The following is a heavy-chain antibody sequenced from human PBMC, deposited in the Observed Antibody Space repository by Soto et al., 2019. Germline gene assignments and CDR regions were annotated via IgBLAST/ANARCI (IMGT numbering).Heavy chain of an antibody. Sequence: SVKVSCKASGETFSSYAFSWVRQAPGQGLEWMGGIIPIFGKPTYAQRFQGRVTITADKSTSTVYMELSRLKSEDTAVYYCARAGYCSGSSCYWFDFWGQGTLVTVSS. CDR3: ARAGYCSGSSCYWFDF. D-gene: IGHD2-15*01. J-gene: IGHJ4*02. V-gene: IGHV1-69*06. CDR2: IIPIFGKP. CDR1: GETFSSYA.